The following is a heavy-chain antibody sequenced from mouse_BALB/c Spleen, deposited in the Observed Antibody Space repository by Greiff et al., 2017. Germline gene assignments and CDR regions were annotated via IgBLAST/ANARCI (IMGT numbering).Heavy chain of an antibody. D-gene: IGHD2-14*01. CDR2: IYPGSGST. CDR3: TRYNYGYDAFDY. V-gene: IGHV1S22*01. Sequence: LQQPGSELVRPGASVKLSCKASGYTFTSSWMHWVKQRPGQGLEWIGNIYPGSGSTNYDEKFKSKATLTVDTSSSTAYMQLSSLTSEDSAVYYCTRYNYGYDAFDYWGQGTTLTVSA. CDR1: GYTFTSSW. J-gene: IGHJ2*01.